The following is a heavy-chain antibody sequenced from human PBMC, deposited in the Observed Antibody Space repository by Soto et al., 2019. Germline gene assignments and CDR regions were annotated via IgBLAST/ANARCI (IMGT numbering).Heavy chain of an antibody. J-gene: IGHJ4*02. CDR2: INGDNGDT. CDR1: GYTFTTYA. V-gene: IGHV1-3*01. CDR3: ARDRIAVAGMDY. Sequence: ASVKVSCKASGYTFTTYALHWVRQAPGQRLEWMGWINGDNGDTKHAQKFQGRVTITRDKSASTAYMELRSLRSDDTAVYYCARDRIAVAGMDYWGQGTLVTVSS. D-gene: IGHD6-19*01.